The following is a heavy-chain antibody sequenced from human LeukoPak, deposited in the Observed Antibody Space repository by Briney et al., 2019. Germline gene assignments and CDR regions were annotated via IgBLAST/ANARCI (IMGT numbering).Heavy chain of an antibody. V-gene: IGHV3-21*01. CDR2: ISSSSSYI. D-gene: IGHD6-6*01. CDR1: GFTFSSYS. Sequence: GGSLRLSCAASGFTFSSYSMNWVRQAPGKGLEWVSSISSSSSYIYYADSVKGRFTISRDNAKNSLYLQMNSLRAEDTAVYYCARGGEGPYSSSVVGHFDYWGQGTLVTVSS. J-gene: IGHJ4*02. CDR3: ARGGEGPYSSSVVGHFDY.